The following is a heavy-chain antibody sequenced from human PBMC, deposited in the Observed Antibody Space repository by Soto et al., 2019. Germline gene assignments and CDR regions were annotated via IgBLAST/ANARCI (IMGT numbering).Heavy chain of an antibody. D-gene: IGHD5-18*01. CDR1: GGSISSGGYS. V-gene: IGHV4-30-2*01. CDR2: IYHSGST. CDR3: ARGIQLWSQYYFDY. Sequence: SETLSLTCAASGGSISSGGYSWSWIRQPPGKGLEWIGYIYHSGSTYYNPSLKSRVTISVDRSKNQFSLKLSSVAAADTAVYYCARGIQLWSQYYFDYWGQGTLVTVSS. J-gene: IGHJ4*02.